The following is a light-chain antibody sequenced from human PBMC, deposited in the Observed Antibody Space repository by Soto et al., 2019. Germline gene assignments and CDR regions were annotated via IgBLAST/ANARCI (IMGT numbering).Light chain of an antibody. V-gene: IGKV3-11*01. CDR1: QSVSSY. CDR3: QQRSNWPIT. J-gene: IGKJ5*01. CDR2: DAS. Sequence: EFVLTQSPATLSLSPGERATLSCRASQSVSSYLAWYQKKPGQDPRLLIYDASNRATGIPARFSGSGSGTDFTLTISRLETEDFAVYDCQQRSNWPITFGQGTRREIK.